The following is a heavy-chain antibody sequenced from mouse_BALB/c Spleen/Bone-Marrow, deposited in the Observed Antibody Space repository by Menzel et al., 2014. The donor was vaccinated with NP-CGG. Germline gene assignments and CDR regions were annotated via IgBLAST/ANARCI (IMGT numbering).Heavy chain of an antibody. CDR3: TRSPITTVVAETMDY. Sequence: LQQPGSELVRPGASVKLSCKASGYTFTSYWMHWVKQRPGQGPEWIGNIYPGSGSTNYDEKFKSKATLTVDTSSSTAYMQLGSLASEDSAVYYCTRSPITTVVAETMDYWGQGTSVIVSS. CDR1: GYTFTSYW. V-gene: IGHV1S22*01. CDR2: IYPGSGST. D-gene: IGHD1-1*01. J-gene: IGHJ4*01.